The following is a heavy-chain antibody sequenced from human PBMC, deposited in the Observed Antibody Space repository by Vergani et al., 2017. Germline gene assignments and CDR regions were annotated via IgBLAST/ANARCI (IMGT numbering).Heavy chain of an antibody. CDR1: GYTFTGYY. CDR2: INPNSGGT. D-gene: IGHD5-12*01. Sequence: QAQLVQSGAEVKKPGASVKVSCKASGYTFTGYYIHWVRQAPGQGLEWMGWINPNSGGTNYAQKFQGRVTMTRDTSISTAYMELSRLRSDDPLSRLRSDDTAVYYCARNSAYDQEALDYWGQGTLVTVSS. CDR3: SDDTAVYYCARNSAYDQEALDY. J-gene: IGHJ4*02. V-gene: IGHV1-2*02.